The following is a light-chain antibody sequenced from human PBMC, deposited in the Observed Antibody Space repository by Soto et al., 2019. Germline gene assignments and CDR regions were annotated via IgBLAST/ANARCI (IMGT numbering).Light chain of an antibody. Sequence: EIVLTQSPGTLSLSPGERATLSCRASQSVSSNFLAWYQQKPGQAPRLLIYGASSMATGIPDRFSGSGSETDFTLTISRLEPEDFALYYCQQYGSSPITFGQGTRLEIK. CDR2: GAS. CDR1: QSVSSNF. V-gene: IGKV3-20*01. J-gene: IGKJ5*01. CDR3: QQYGSSPIT.